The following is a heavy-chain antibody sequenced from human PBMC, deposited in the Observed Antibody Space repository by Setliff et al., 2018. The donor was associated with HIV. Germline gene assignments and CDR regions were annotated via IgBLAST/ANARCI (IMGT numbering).Heavy chain of an antibody. D-gene: IGHD2-15*01. CDR2: ISAGGGST. J-gene: IGHJ3*02. CDR1: GFTFSTYA. CDR3: AKDQAVVTPRYDAFDI. Sequence: GGSLRLSCAASGFTFSTYATSWVRQAPGKGLAWVSAISAGGGSTYYEYSVRGRFTISRDNSKNTLYLQKNSLSAEDTAVYYCAKDQAVVTPRYDAFDIWGQGTMVTVSS. V-gene: IGHV3-23*01.